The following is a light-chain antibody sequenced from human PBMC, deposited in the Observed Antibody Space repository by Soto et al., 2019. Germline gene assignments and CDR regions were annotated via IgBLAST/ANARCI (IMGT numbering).Light chain of an antibody. Sequence: EVVLTQSPATLSVSPGAGATLSCRASQSVGSNLSWYQQKPGQAPRLLIYGASNRATGIPDRFSGSGSGTDFTLTISRLEPEDFAVYYCQQYGSSGTFGQGTKVDI. J-gene: IGKJ1*01. CDR2: GAS. CDR3: QQYGSSGT. V-gene: IGKV3-20*01. CDR1: QSVGSN.